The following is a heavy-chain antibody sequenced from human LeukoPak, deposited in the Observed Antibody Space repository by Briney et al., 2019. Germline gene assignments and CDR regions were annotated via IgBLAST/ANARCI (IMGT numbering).Heavy chain of an antibody. V-gene: IGHV3-23*01. Sequence: GGSLRLSCAASGFSFINYAMSWVRQAPGKGLEWVSGIDVSGDSAYYADSVKGRFTISRDNSKNTLSLQMNSLRAEDTAVYYCAKDRAAEHYWGQGTLVTVSA. D-gene: IGHD6-13*01. CDR3: AKDRAAEHY. J-gene: IGHJ4*02. CDR2: IDVSGDSA. CDR1: GFSFINYA.